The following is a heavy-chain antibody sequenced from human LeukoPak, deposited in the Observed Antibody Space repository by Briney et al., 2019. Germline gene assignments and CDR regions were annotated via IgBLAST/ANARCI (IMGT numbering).Heavy chain of an antibody. D-gene: IGHD1-14*01. CDR1: GYPFTAYE. J-gene: IGHJ5*02. CDR2: VHPNSGNT. V-gene: IGHV1-8*01. Sequence: ASVKVSCKTSGYPFTAYEINWVRQAAGQGLEWMGWVHPNSGNTAYAQKFQGRVTMTRDTSISTAYMELSGLRSDDTAVYFCARGPRNDPWGQGTLVTVSS. CDR3: ARGPRNDP.